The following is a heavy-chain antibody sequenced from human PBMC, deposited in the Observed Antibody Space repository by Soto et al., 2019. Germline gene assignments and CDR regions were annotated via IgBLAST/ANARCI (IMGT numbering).Heavy chain of an antibody. CDR3: AKGAYSGSYYFDY. CDR1: GFTFSSYG. D-gene: IGHD1-26*01. CDR2: ISYDGSNK. J-gene: IGHJ4*02. Sequence: QVQLVESGGGVVQPGRSLRLSWAASGFTFSSYGMHWVRQAPGKGLEWVAVISYDGSNKYYADSVKGRFTISRDNSKNTLYLQMNSLRAEDTAVYYCAKGAYSGSYYFDYWGQGTLVTVSS. V-gene: IGHV3-30*18.